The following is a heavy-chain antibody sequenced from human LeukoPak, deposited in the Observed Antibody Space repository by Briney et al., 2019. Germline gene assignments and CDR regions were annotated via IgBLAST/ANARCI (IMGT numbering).Heavy chain of an antibody. Sequence: PGGSLRLSCAASGFTFSRYWMHWVRQAPGKGLVWVSRIDTDGSHTYYADSVEGRFTISRDNAKNTLYLQMNSLRDEDTAVYYCARDTENDFWIDYWGQGTLVTVSS. D-gene: IGHD3-3*01. CDR1: GFTFSRYW. CDR2: IDTDGSHT. J-gene: IGHJ4*02. V-gene: IGHV3-74*01. CDR3: ARDTENDFWIDY.